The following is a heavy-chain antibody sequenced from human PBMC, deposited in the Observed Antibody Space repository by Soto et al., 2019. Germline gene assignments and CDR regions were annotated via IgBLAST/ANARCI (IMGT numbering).Heavy chain of an antibody. D-gene: IGHD5-18*01. J-gene: IGHJ3*02. CDR2: IYYSGST. Sequence: SETLSLTCTVSGGSISSSSYYWGWIRQPPGKGLEWIGSIYYSGSTYYNPSLKSRVTISVDTSKNQFSLKLSSVTAADTAVYYCARVLSNTAMVKAFDIWGQGTMVTVSS. CDR1: GGSISSSSYY. V-gene: IGHV4-39*07. CDR3: ARVLSNTAMVKAFDI.